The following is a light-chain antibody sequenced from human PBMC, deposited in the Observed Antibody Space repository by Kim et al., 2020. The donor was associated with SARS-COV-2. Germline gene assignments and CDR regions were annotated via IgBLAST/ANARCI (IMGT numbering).Light chain of an antibody. CDR1: QGVRTD. Sequence: ASVEDKIIITCRASQGVRTDLAWYQHKPGKAPKRLIYAASLLQTGVPARFSGSGLGTEFTLTISSLQPEDFATYYCLQHDSRPWTFGQGTKVDIK. J-gene: IGKJ1*01. V-gene: IGKV1-17*01. CDR3: LQHDSRPWT. CDR2: AAS.